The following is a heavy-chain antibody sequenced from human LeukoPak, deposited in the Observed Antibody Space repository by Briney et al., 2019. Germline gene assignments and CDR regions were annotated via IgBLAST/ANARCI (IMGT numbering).Heavy chain of an antibody. CDR3: ARCITTGYSSGWYVRIFDY. V-gene: IGHV4-61*08. D-gene: IGHD6-13*01. CDR2: IYYSGST. CDR1: GGSISSGGYY. J-gene: IGHJ4*02. Sequence: SQTLSLTCTVSGGSISSGGYYWSWIRQPPGKGLEWIGYIYYSGSTNYNPSLKSRVTISVDTSKNQFSLKLSSVTAADTAVYYCARCITTGYSSGWYVRIFDYWGQGTLVTVSS.